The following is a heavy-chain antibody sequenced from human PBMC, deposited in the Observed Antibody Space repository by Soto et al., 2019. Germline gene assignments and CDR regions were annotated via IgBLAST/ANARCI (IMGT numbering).Heavy chain of an antibody. V-gene: IGHV4-34*01. J-gene: IGHJ3*02. CDR2: INHSGST. Sequence: QVQLQQWGAGLLKPSETLSLTCAVYGGSFSGYYWSWIRQPPGKGLEWIGEINHSGSTNYNPSLMSRVTISVDTSKNQFSLKLSSVTAADTAVYYWAREWELRAFDIWGQGTMVTVSS. CDR3: AREWELRAFDI. D-gene: IGHD1-26*01. CDR1: GGSFSGYY.